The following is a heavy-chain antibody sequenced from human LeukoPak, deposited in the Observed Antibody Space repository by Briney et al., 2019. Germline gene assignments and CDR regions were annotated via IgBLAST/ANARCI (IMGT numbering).Heavy chain of an antibody. CDR3: AKELGLGDYDFWSGYFDY. V-gene: IGHV3-9*01. CDR1: GFTFDDYA. CDR2: ISWNSGSI. Sequence: PGGSLRLSGAASGFTFDDYAMHWVRQAPGKGLEWVSGISWNSGSIGYAGSVKGRFTISRDNAKNSLYLQMNSLRAEDTALYYCAKELGLGDYDFWSGYFDYWGQGTLVTVSS. J-gene: IGHJ4*02. D-gene: IGHD3-3*01.